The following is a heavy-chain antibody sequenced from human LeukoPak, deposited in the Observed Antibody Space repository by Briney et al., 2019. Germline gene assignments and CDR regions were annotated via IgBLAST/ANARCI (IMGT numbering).Heavy chain of an antibody. CDR3: ARDVSSNWYSFNF. D-gene: IGHD6-13*01. V-gene: IGHV3-20*04. CDR2: INWDGENT. Sequence: GGSLRLSCEDSGFTFADYGMSRVRQVPGKGLEWVCGINWDGENTHCADSVKGRFTMSRDNAKNSLFLQMSSLRAEDTALYYCARDVSSNWYSFNFWGQGTLVTVTS. J-gene: IGHJ4*02. CDR1: GFTFADYG.